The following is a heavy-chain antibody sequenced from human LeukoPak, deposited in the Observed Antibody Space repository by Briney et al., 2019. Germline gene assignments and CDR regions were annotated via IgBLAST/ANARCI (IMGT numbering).Heavy chain of an antibody. CDR1: ELTLSSNY. CDR3: ARRAGSYSHSNDY. Sequence: GGSLRLSCAASELTLSSNYMSWIRQAPGRGLEWVSFIYSGGSTYYADSVRGRFIISRDNSKNTLYLQMNSMRTQDTDVYYGARRAGSYSHSNDYWGQGTLVTVS. V-gene: IGHV3-53*01. CDR2: IYSGGST. D-gene: IGHD2-15*01. J-gene: IGHJ4*02.